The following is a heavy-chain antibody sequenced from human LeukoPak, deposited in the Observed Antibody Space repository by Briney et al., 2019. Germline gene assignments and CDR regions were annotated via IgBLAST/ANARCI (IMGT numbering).Heavy chain of an antibody. J-gene: IGHJ4*02. V-gene: IGHV1-18*01. CDR1: GYTFTDYG. D-gene: IGHD4-17*01. Sequence: GASVKVSCKASGYTFTDYGISWVRQAPGQGLEGMGWISAFNGNTNYAQKLQGRVTMTTDTSTSTAYMELRGLRSDDTAVYYCARAGAAVTTHFDYWGQGTLVTVSS. CDR2: ISAFNGNT. CDR3: ARAGAAVTTHFDY.